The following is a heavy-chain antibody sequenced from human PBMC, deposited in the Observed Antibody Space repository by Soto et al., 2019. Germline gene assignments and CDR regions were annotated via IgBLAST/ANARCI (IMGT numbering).Heavy chain of an antibody. CDR3: ARDEAAAATSGMEV. J-gene: IGHJ6*02. Sequence: QVQLVQSGAEVKKPGYSVKVSCKASGGTFSTYGINWVRQAPGQGLEWMGGIIPIFDTTNYAQKFQGKFTITADESTSTVYMELSSLRSEDTAVYYCARDEAAAATSGMEVWGQGTTVTVSS. CDR2: IIPIFDTT. D-gene: IGHD6-13*01. V-gene: IGHV1-69*01. CDR1: GGTFSTYG.